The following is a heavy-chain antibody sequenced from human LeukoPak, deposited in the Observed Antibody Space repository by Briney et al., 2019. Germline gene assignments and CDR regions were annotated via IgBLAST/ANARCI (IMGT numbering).Heavy chain of an antibody. CDR1: GYTFTSYG. CDR3: ARGRSSSWYVQVVHHFDY. V-gene: IGHV1-18*01. CDR2: ISAYNGNT. Sequence: GASVKVSCKASGYTFTSYGISWVRQAPGQGLEWMGWISAYNGNTNYAQKLQGRVTMTTDTSTSTAYMELRSLRSDDTAVYYCARGRSSSWYVQVVHHFDYWGQGTLVTVSS. D-gene: IGHD6-13*01. J-gene: IGHJ4*02.